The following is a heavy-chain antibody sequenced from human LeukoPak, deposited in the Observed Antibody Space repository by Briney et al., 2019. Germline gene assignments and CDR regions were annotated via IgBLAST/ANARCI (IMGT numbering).Heavy chain of an antibody. CDR1: GFTFSSYW. CDR2: INSDGSSR. V-gene: IGHV3-74*01. Sequence: GGSLRLSCAASGFTFSSYWMHWVRQAPGKGLVWVSRINSDGSSRSYADSVKGRFTISRDNAKNTLYLQMNSLRAEDTAVYYCAKDKESVLLWFGETYGMDVWGQGTTVTVSS. D-gene: IGHD3-10*01. J-gene: IGHJ6*02. CDR3: AKDKESVLLWFGETYGMDV.